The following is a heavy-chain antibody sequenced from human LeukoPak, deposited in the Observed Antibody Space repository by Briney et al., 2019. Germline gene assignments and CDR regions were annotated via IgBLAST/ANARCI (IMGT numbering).Heavy chain of an antibody. CDR1: GGSISSGGYY. D-gene: IGHD3-22*01. V-gene: IGHV4-31*03. CDR3: ARVATMILDYYYGMDV. J-gene: IGHJ6*02. CDR2: IYYSGST. Sequence: SETLSLTCTVSGGSISSGGYYWSWIRQHPGKGLEWIGYIYYSGSTYYNPSLKSRVTISVDTSKNQFSLKLSSVTAADTAVYYCARVATMILDYYYGMDVWGQGTTVTVSS.